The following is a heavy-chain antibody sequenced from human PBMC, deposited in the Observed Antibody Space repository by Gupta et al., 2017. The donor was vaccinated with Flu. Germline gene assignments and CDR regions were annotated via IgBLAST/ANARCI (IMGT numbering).Heavy chain of an antibody. J-gene: IGHJ6*02. CDR1: GFTFSSYG. CDR2: IKQDGSEK. V-gene: IGHV3-7*01. Sequence: EVQLVESGGGLVQPGGSLRLSGAASGFTFSSYGMSWVRQAPGKGLEWVANIKQDGSEKYYVDSVKGRFTISRDNAKNSLYLQMNSLRAEDTAVYYCARVRYCSGGSCRGGMDVWGQGTTVTVSS. CDR3: ARVRYCSGGSCRGGMDV. D-gene: IGHD2-15*01.